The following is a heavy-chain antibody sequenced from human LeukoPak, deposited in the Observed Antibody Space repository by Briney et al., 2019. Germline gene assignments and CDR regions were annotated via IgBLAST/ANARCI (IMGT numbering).Heavy chain of an antibody. V-gene: IGHV1-46*01. D-gene: IGHD3-3*01. Sequence: ASVKVSCKAPGYTFTIYYMHWVRQAPGQGLEWMGIINPSGGSTSYAQKFQGRVTMTRDTSTSTVYMELSSLRSEDTAVYYCARGLHDFWSGYYAFDIWGQGTMVTVSS. J-gene: IGHJ3*02. CDR2: INPSGGST. CDR3: ARGLHDFWSGYYAFDI. CDR1: GYTFTIYY.